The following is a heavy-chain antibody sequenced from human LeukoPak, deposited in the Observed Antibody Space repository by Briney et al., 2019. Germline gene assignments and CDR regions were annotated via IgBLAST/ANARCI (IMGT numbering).Heavy chain of an antibody. V-gene: IGHV1-8*01. Sequence: ASVKVSCRASGFTFTSYDINWVRQATGQGLEWMGWMNPNSGNTGYAQKFQGRVTMTRNSSISTAYMELSSLRSEDTAVYYCARVSYSSSSMGIDYWGQGTLVTVSS. CDR2: MNPNSGNT. D-gene: IGHD6-6*01. CDR3: ARVSYSSSSMGIDY. CDR1: GFTFTSYD. J-gene: IGHJ4*02.